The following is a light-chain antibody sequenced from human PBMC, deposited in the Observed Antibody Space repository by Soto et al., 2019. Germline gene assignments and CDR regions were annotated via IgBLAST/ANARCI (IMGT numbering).Light chain of an antibody. CDR3: MQALQTPVT. CDR2: LAF. CDR1: QSLLHSNGYNY. J-gene: IGKJ5*01. V-gene: IGKV2-28*01. Sequence: DIVMTQSPLSLSVTPGEPASISCRSSQSLLHSNGYNYLDWYLQKAGQSPQVMIYLAFNRSSGVPDRFSGSGSGTDFTLKISRVEAEDVGVYYCMQALQTPVTFGQGTRLDIK.